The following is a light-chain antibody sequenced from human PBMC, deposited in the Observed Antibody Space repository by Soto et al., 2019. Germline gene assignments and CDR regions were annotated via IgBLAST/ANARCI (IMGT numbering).Light chain of an antibody. CDR1: QSVRSN. Sequence: EIVMTQSPATLSVSAGERATLSCRARQSVRSNLAWYQQKPGQAPRLLIYDASTRATGIPARFSGSGSGTEFTLTISSLQPDDFATYYCQQYNSYSQYTFGQGTRLEIK. CDR3: QQYNSYSQYT. V-gene: IGKV3D-15*01. CDR2: DAS. J-gene: IGKJ5*01.